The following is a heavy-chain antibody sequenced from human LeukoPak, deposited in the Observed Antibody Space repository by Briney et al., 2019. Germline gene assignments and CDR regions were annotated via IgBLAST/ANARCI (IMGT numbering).Heavy chain of an antibody. D-gene: IGHD2-15*01. Sequence: SETLSLTCAVYGGSFSGYYWSWIRQPPGKGLEWIGEINHSGSTNYNPSLKSRVTMSVDTSKNQFSLKLNSVTAADTAVYYCASLSEYCSAGSCYLGWFDPWGQGTLVTVSS. CDR2: INHSGST. V-gene: IGHV4-34*01. CDR1: GGSFSGYY. CDR3: ASLSEYCSAGSCYLGWFDP. J-gene: IGHJ5*02.